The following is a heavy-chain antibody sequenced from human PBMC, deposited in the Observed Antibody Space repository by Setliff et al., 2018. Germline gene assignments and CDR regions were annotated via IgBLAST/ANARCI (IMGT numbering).Heavy chain of an antibody. V-gene: IGHV1-8*02. CDR3: ATEKFPGDWGDY. CDR1: GYTFISYD. J-gene: IGHJ4*02. CDR2: VNPNSGNT. D-gene: IGHD2-21*01. Sequence: ASVKVSCKASGYTFISYDINWVRQATGQGLEWMGWVNPNSGNTGYAQKFQGRVTMTRNTSISTAYMEVTSLRSDDTAVYYCATEKFPGDWGDYWGQGTLVTVSS.